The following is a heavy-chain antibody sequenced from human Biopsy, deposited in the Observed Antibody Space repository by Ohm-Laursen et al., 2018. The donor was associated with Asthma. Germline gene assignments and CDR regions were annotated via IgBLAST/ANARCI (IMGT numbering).Heavy chain of an antibody. V-gene: IGHV4-34*01. CDR3: ARGPELDV. CDR1: PGSFSDFF. J-gene: IGHJ6*02. CDR2: TNERGVT. Sequence: PSETLSLTCDVYPGSFSDFFWTWIRQSPGKGLEWIGETNERGVTNNNPSLKSQVIISIDTYWNRVSLKLTSVTAADTAVYYCARGPELDVWGQGTTVTVSS.